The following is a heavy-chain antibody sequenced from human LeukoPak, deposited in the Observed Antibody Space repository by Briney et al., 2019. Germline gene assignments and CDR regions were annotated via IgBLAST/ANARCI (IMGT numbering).Heavy chain of an antibody. CDR2: INQDGSEK. J-gene: IGHJ5*02. D-gene: IGHD2-15*01. V-gene: IGHV3-7*01. CDR1: GFTFSSYW. Sequence: GGSLRLSCAASGFTFSSYWMSWVRQAPGKGLEWVANINQDGSEKYYVDSVKGRFTISRDNAKNSLYLQRNSLRAEDTAVYYCAREGCSGGSCYHNWFDPWGQGTLVTVSS. CDR3: AREGCSGGSCYHNWFDP.